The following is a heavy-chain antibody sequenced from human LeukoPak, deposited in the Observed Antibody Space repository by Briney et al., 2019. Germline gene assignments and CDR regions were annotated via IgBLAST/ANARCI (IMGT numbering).Heavy chain of an antibody. CDR3: ARAPVLYHFDY. CDR1: GGSISSYY. D-gene: IGHD2-8*01. J-gene: IGHJ4*02. CDR2: IYYSGST. Sequence: SETLSLTCTVSGGSISSYYWSWIRQPPGKGLEWIGYIYYSGSTNYIPSLKSRVTISVDTSKNQFSLKLTSVTAADTAVYYCARAPVLYHFDYWGQGTLVTVSS. V-gene: IGHV4-59*08.